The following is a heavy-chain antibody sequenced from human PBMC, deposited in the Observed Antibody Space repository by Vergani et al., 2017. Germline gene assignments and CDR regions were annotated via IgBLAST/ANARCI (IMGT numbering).Heavy chain of an antibody. D-gene: IGHD2-21*02. CDR2: INHSGST. Sequence: QVQLQQWGAGLLKPSETLSLTCAVYGGSFSGYYWSWIRQPPGKGLEWIGEINHSGSTNYNPSLKSRVTISVDTSKNQFSLKLSSVTAADTAVYYCARGGQRLVVTASPTRNWFDPWGQGTLVTVSS. CDR1: GGSFSGYY. V-gene: IGHV4-34*01. J-gene: IGHJ5*02. CDR3: ARGGQRLVVTASPTRNWFDP.